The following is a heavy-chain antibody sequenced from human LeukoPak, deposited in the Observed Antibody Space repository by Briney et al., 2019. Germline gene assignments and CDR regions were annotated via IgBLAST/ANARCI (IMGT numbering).Heavy chain of an antibody. Sequence: ASVKVSCKASGYTFTSYYMHWVRQAPGQGLEWMGIINPSGGSTSYAQKFQGRVTMTRDMSTSTVYMELSSLRSGDTAVYYCARDHMMAAAFDYWGQGTLVTVSS. J-gene: IGHJ4*02. CDR2: INPSGGST. D-gene: IGHD6-13*01. CDR1: GYTFTSYY. CDR3: ARDHMMAAAFDY. V-gene: IGHV1-46*01.